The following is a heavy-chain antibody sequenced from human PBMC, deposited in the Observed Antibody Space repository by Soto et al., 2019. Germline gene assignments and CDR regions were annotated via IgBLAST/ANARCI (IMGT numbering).Heavy chain of an antibody. CDR3: ARGWALSTSWYWGDGLDS. CDR2: IIPVFGTP. D-gene: IGHD6-13*01. Sequence: QVQLEQSGSEVKKSGSSVKVSCKASGYSFSSHAITWVRQAPGQGLEWMGGIIPVFGTPSYAQKFQGRVTTSADKSTNTSYLELRSLRSEDTAVYYCARGWALSTSWYWGDGLDSWGQGTQVTVSS. V-gene: IGHV1-69*06. CDR1: GYSFSSHA. J-gene: IGHJ4*02.